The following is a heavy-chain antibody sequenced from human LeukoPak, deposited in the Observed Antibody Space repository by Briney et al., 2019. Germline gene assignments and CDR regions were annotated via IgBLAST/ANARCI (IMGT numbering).Heavy chain of an antibody. J-gene: IGHJ4*02. D-gene: IGHD3-16*02. CDR2: IDPSGSYT. V-gene: IGHV5-10-1*01. CDR3: ARVIHLGELSLYDY. CDR1: GYSFTNYW. Sequence: GESLKISCKGSGYSFTNYWITWVRQMPGKGLEWMGRIDPSGSYTNYSPSFQGHVTISADKSISTAYLQWSSLKASDTAMYYCARVIHLGELSLYDYWGQGTLVTVSS.